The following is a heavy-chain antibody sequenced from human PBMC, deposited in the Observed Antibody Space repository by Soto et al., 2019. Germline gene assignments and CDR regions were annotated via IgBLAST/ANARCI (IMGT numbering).Heavy chain of an antibody. V-gene: IGHV1-2*02. Sequence: QVQLVQSGAEVKKPGASVRVSCKASGYAFIHSHIHWVRQAPGHGLEWMGWINPNGGGTNYAREFQGRVSMTRDTSSNTAYLDLKSLRPDDTALYYCTRDLIFFIGNDYYASFDSWGQGTLVTVSS. CDR3: TRDLIFFIGNDYYASFDS. D-gene: IGHD3-16*01. J-gene: IGHJ4*02. CDR2: INPNGGGT. CDR1: GYAFIHSH.